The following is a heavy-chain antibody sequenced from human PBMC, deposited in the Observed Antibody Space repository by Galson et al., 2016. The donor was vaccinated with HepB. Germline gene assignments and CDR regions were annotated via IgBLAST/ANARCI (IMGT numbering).Heavy chain of an antibody. J-gene: IGHJ3*02. V-gene: IGHV3-7*04. CDR2: INQNGGRT. D-gene: IGHD2-15*01. CDR1: RLTFSTYW. Sequence: SLRLSCAASRLTFSTYWMTWVRQAPGNGLEWVANINQNGGRTNYADSVKGRFTISRDNAKNSLYLQMNSLRPEDTAIYYCARYRSPAQANNWYDALDIWGQGTLVTVSS. CDR3: ARYRSPAQANNWYDALDI.